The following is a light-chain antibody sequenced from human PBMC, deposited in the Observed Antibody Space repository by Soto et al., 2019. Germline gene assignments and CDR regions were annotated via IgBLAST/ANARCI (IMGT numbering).Light chain of an antibody. CDR1: SSNIGSNT. CDR3: AAWDDSLNGYV. V-gene: IGLV1-44*01. CDR2: TDY. Sequence: QSALTQPPSVSGTPGQRVTITCSGSSSNIGSNTVNWYQQLPGTAPKLFIYTDYLRPSGVPDRISGTKSGTSASLASSGLRSEDEADYYCAAWDDSLNGYVFGPRSKVT. J-gene: IGLJ1*01.